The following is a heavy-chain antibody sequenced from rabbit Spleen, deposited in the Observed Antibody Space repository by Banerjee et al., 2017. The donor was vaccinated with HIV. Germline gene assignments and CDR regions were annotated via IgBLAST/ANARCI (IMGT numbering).Heavy chain of an antibody. CDR3: ARDSGSSFSSYGMDL. CDR2: IEGGSSTFS. D-gene: IGHD8-1*01. V-gene: IGHV1S40*01. J-gene: IGHJ6*01. CDR1: GVSFSSNHY. Sequence: QSLEESGGDLVKPGASLTLTCTASGVSFSSNHYMCWVRQAPGKGLEWIACIEGGSSTFSYFASWAKGRFTCSKASSTTVTLQMTSLTAADTATCFCARDSGSSFSSYGMDLWGPGTLVTVS.